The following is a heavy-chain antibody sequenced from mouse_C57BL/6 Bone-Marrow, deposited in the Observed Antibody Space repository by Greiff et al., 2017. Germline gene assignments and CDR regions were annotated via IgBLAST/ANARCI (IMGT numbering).Heavy chain of an antibody. CDR1: GYTFTNYW. CDR2: IYPGGGYT. V-gene: IGHV1-63*01. J-gene: IGHJ3*01. D-gene: IGHD1-1*01. Sequence: VKLQESGAELVRPGTSVKMSCKASGYTFTNYWIGWAKQRPGHGLEWIGDIYPGGGYTNYNEKFKGKATLTADKSSSTAYMQFSSLTSEDSAFYYCARGDYYGSSFAYWGQGTLVTVSA. CDR3: ARGDYYGSSFAY.